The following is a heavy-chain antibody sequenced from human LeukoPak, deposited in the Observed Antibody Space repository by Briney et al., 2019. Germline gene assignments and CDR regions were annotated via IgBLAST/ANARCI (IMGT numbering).Heavy chain of an antibody. CDR3: ARDRLGTGEAPWYWYFDL. CDR1: GYTFTGYY. J-gene: IGHJ2*01. Sequence: ASVKVSCKASGYTFTGYYMHWVRQAPGQGLEWMGGIIPIFGTANYAQKFQGRVTITTDESTSTAYMELSSLRSEDTAVYYCARDRLGTGEAPWYWYFDLWGRGTPVTVSS. V-gene: IGHV1-69*05. D-gene: IGHD7-27*01. CDR2: IIPIFGTA.